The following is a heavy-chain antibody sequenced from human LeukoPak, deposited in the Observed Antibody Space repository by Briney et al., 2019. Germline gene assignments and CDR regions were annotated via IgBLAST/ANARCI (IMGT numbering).Heavy chain of an antibody. D-gene: IGHD1-1*01. CDR1: GASFDSAH. V-gene: IGHV4-59*01. CDR2: VFHSGTT. J-gene: IGHJ5*02. CDR3: ARGQLRWSP. Sequence: SETLSLTCAVSGASFDSAHWSWLRQPPGKGLEWIGCVFHSGTTNYNPSLTSRVTISVDMSKNQFSLRLTSVTAADTAVYYCARGQLRWSPWSQGTLVTVSS.